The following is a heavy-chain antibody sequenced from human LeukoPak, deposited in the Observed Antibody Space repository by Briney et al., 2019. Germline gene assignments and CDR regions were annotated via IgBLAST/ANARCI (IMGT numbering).Heavy chain of an antibody. CDR2: IIPIFGTA. D-gene: IGHD5-18*01. J-gene: IGHJ4*02. CDR3: ARGGYSYGSFLDY. Sequence: SVKVSCKASGGTFSSYAISWLRQAPAQGLEWMGGIIPIFGTANYAQKFQGRVTITTDESTSTAYMELSSLRSEDTAVYYCARGGYSYGSFLDYWGQGTLVTVSS. CDR1: GGTFSSYA. V-gene: IGHV1-69*05.